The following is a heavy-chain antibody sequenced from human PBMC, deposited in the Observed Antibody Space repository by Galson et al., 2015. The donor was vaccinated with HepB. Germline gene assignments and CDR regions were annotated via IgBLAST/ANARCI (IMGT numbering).Heavy chain of an antibody. V-gene: IGHV1-3*01. J-gene: IGHJ6*02. Sequence: SVKVSCKASGYTFTSYAMHWVRQAPGQRLEWMGWINAGNGNTKYSQKFQGRVTITRDTSASTAYMELSSLRSEDTAVYYCARDRTTVTKYYYYGMDVWGQGTTVTVSS. CDR3: ARDRTTVTKYYYYGMDV. CDR2: INAGNGNT. CDR1: GYTFTSYA. D-gene: IGHD4-17*01.